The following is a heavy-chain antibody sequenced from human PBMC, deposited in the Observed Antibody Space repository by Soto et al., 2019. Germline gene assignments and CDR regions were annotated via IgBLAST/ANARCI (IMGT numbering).Heavy chain of an antibody. Sequence: QVQLVQSGAEVKKPGSSVKVSCKASGGSFSSYAITWVRQAPGQGLEWMGGIIVLFGTTNYAQKFQGRVTITADEPTSTAYMELRSLRSEDSAVYYCARTACSSFSCSDYFHYGMDVWGQGTTVSVSS. D-gene: IGHD2-2*01. CDR1: GGSFSSYA. J-gene: IGHJ6*02. CDR2: IIVLFGTT. CDR3: ARTACSSFSCSDYFHYGMDV. V-gene: IGHV1-69*01.